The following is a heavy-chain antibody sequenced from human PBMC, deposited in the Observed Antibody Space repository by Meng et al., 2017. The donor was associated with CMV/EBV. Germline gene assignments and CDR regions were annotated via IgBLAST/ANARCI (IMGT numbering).Heavy chain of an antibody. J-gene: IGHJ4*02. Sequence: GGSLRLSCAASGFAFGSYWMTWVRQAPGKGLEWVANIRDDGRETNYVDSVKGRFTVSRDNAKNSLFLQMNSLRVEDTAVYYCARWVDYDLWSGNSYYFDNWGQGTLVTVSS. CDR1: GFAFGSYW. V-gene: IGHV3-7*01. CDR2: IRDDGRET. D-gene: IGHD3/OR15-3a*01. CDR3: ARWVDYDLWSGNSYYFDN.